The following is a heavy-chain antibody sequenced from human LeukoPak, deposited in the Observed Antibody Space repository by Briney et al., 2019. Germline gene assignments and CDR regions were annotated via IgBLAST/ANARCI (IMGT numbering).Heavy chain of an antibody. Sequence: PSETLSLTCAVYGGSFRGYYWSWIPQPPGQGLEGIGEINHSGSTNYNQSLKSRVTISVDTSKNQFSLTLRSVTAADTAVYYCARTATEGEKDFWSGLLDYYYYYYMDVWGKGTTVTVSS. D-gene: IGHD3-3*01. J-gene: IGHJ6*03. V-gene: IGHV4-34*01. CDR2: INHSGST. CDR3: ARTATEGEKDFWSGLLDYYYYYYMDV. CDR1: GGSFRGYY.